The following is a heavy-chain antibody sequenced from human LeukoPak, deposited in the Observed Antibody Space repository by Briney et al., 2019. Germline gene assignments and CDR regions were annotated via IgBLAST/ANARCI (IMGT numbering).Heavy chain of an antibody. CDR1: GGSISSYY. Sequence: SETLSLTCTVSGGSISSYYWSWIRQPPGKGLEWIGDIYYSGSTNYNPSLKSRVTISVDTSKNQFSLKLSSVTAADTAVYYCASSNPYCSGGSCLRNFDYWGQGTLVTVSS. V-gene: IGHV4-59*01. CDR3: ASSNPYCSGGSCLRNFDY. D-gene: IGHD2-15*01. J-gene: IGHJ4*02. CDR2: IYYSGST.